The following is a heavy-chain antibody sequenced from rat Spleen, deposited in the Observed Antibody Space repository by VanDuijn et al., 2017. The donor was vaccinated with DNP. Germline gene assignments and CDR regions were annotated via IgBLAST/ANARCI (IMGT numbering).Heavy chain of an antibody. Sequence: EVQLVESGGGLVQPGRSLKLSCAASGFTFSDYYMAWVRQAPTKGLEWVAYISYDGGSTYYGDSVKGRFTISRDNAKSTLYLQMNSLRSEDKATYYCARHVLYTTDYYGYFDYWGQGVMVTVSS. CDR2: ISYDGGST. V-gene: IGHV5-22*01. D-gene: IGHD1-6*01. J-gene: IGHJ2*01. CDR3: ARHVLYTTDYYGYFDY. CDR1: GFTFSDYY.